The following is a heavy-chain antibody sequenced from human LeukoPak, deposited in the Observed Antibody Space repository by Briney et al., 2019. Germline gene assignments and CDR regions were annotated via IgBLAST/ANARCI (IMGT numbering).Heavy chain of an antibody. CDR2: ITTDGRST. V-gene: IGHV3-74*01. D-gene: IGHD2-8*02. CDR3: ARGTGCDY. CDR1: GFTFSNYW. Sequence: GGSLRLSCAASGFTFSNYWMHWVRQAPGKGLVLVSPITTDGRSTSNADSVKGRFTISRDNAKNTLYLQMNSLRAEDTAVYYCARGTGCDYWGQGTLVTVSS. J-gene: IGHJ4*02.